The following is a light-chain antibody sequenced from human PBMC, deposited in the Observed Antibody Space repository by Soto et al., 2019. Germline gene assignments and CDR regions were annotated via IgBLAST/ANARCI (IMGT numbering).Light chain of an antibody. CDR1: QSFSSNN. CDR2: GAS. V-gene: IGKV3-20*01. J-gene: IGKJ1*01. CDR3: QQYVSSPET. Sequence: EIVLTQSPGTLSLSPGERATLSCRASQSFSSNNLAWYQQKPGQAPRLLIYGASSRATGIPDRFSGSGSGTDFTLTISRLETEDFAVYYCQQYVSSPETFGQGTKVEIK.